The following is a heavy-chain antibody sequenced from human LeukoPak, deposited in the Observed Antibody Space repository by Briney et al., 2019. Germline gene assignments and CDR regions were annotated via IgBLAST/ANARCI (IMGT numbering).Heavy chain of an antibody. CDR1: GGSISSYY. CDR2: IYYSGST. J-gene: IGHJ4*02. Sequence: PSETLSLTCTVSGGSISSYYWSWIRQPPGKGLEWIGYIYYSGSTNYNPSLKSRVTISVDTSKNQFSLKLSSVTAADTAVYYCARQKRGYYYGSGAGFDYWGQGTLVTVSS. D-gene: IGHD3-10*01. CDR3: ARQKRGYYYGSGAGFDY. V-gene: IGHV4-59*12.